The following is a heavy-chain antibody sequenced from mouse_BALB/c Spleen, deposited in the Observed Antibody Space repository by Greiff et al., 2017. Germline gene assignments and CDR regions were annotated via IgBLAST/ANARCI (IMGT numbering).Heavy chain of an antibody. CDR1: GYSFTGYY. V-gene: IGHV1-31*01. CDR3: ARTGPNPYYFDY. D-gene: IGHD3-3*01. Sequence: VQLQQSGPELVKPGASVKISCKASGYSFTGYYMHWVKQSHVKSLEWIGRINPYNGATSYNQNFKDKASLTVDKSSSTAYMELHSLTSEDSAVYYCARTGPNPYYFDYWGQGTTLTVSS. J-gene: IGHJ2*01. CDR2: INPYNGAT.